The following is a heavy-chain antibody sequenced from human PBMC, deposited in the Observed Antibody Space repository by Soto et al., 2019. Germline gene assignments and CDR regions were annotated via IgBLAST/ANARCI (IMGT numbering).Heavy chain of an antibody. CDR2: INHRGST. J-gene: IGHJ5*02. CDR3: ARTDIVTTNWFDP. V-gene: IGHV4-34*02. CDR1: GESFIGXX. Sequence: QVHLQQWGAXXXXPSEXXXXXXAVYGESFIGXXXXXXXXPPGKGLEWIGEINHRGSTNYNPSLKSRVTISIDTSKNQFSLKLSSVTAADTSVYYCARTDIVTTNWFDPWGQGTLVTVSS. D-gene: IGHD5-12*01.